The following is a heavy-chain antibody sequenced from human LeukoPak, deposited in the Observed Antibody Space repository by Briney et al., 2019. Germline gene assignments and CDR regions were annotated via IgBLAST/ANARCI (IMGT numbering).Heavy chain of an antibody. Sequence: PGGSLRLSCAASGFTFSSYAMSWVRQAPGEGLEWVSAISGSGGSTYYADSVKGRFTISRDNSKNTLYLQMNSLRAEDTAVYYCAKTSPVYCSSTSCYLSKFDYWGQGTLVTVSS. CDR3: AKTSPVYCSSTSCYLSKFDY. D-gene: IGHD2-2*01. V-gene: IGHV3-23*01. CDR1: GFTFSSYA. CDR2: ISGSGGST. J-gene: IGHJ4*02.